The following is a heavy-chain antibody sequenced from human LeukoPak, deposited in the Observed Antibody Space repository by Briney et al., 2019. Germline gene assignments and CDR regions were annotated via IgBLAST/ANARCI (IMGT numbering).Heavy chain of an antibody. Sequence: ASVKVSCKASGGTFSSYAISWVRQAPGQGLEWMGGIIPIFGTANYAQKFQGRVTITTDESTSTAYMELRSLRSEDTAVYYCARALYLTGDCYSCYFDYWGQGTLVTVSS. CDR2: IIPIFGTA. CDR1: GGTFSSYA. CDR3: ARALYLTGDCYSCYFDY. V-gene: IGHV1-69*05. J-gene: IGHJ4*02. D-gene: IGHD2-21*02.